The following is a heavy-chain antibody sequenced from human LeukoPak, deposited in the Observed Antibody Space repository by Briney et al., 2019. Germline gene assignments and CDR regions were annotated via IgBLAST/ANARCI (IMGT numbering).Heavy chain of an antibody. J-gene: IGHJ4*02. CDR3: AGEYYYDSSGWY. D-gene: IGHD3-22*01. CDR1: GFTFSSYA. CDR2: ISYDGSNK. Sequence: PGRSLRLSCAASGFTFSSYAMHWARQAPGKGLEWVAVISYDGSNKYYADSVKGRFTISRDNSKNTLYLQMNSLRAEDTAVYYCAGEYYYDSSGWYWGQGTLVTVSS. V-gene: IGHV3-30-3*01.